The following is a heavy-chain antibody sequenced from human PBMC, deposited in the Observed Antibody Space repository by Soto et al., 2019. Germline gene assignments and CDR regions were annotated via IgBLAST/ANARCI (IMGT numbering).Heavy chain of an antibody. CDR1: GSTFRSYG. V-gene: IGHV3-30*18. Sequence: QVQLVESGGGVVQPGRSLRLSCAASGSTFRSYGIHWVRQAPGKGLQWVATISFDGSNTHYVDSVQGRFTISRDNSVNTVFLQMNGLRVEDTAVYYCAKDTHLYASGGYYVFDQWGQGTLVTVSS. CDR3: AKDTHLYASGGYYVFDQ. CDR2: ISFDGSNT. J-gene: IGHJ4*02. D-gene: IGHD3-22*01.